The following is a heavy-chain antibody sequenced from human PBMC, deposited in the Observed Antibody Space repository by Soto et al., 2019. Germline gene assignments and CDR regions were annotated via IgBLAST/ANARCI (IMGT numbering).Heavy chain of an antibody. V-gene: IGHV4-59*01. Sequence: PSETLSLTCTVSGGSISSYYWSWIRQPPGKGLEWIGYIYYSGSTNYNPSLKSRVTISVDTSQNQFSLNLRSVTAADTAVYYCASEYGSEVGHLDSWGQGTLVTVSS. CDR1: GGSISSYY. CDR2: IYYSGST. CDR3: ASEYGSEVGHLDS. D-gene: IGHD1-26*01. J-gene: IGHJ4*02.